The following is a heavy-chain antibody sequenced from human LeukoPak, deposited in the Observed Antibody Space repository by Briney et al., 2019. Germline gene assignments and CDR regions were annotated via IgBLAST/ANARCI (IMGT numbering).Heavy chain of an antibody. D-gene: IGHD3-3*01. CDR1: GFTFSSYG. V-gene: IGHV3-30*02. CDR2: IRYDGSNK. J-gene: IGHJ3*02. CDR3: AKGITIFGVALDAFDI. Sequence: GGSLRLSCAASGFTFSSYGMHWVRQAPGEGLEWVAFIRYDGSNKYYADSVKGRFTISRDNSKNTLYLQMNSLRAEDTAVYYCAKGITIFGVALDAFDIWGQGTMVTVSS.